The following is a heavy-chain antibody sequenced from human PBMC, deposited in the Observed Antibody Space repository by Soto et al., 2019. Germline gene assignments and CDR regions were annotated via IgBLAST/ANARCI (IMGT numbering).Heavy chain of an antibody. Sequence: EAQLVESGGGVVKPGGSLRLSCGASGFTFRSAWMSWVRQAPGKGLEWVGRVKSKSDGEATDYGAPVKGRFIISRDDSKNTRYLQLNSLKTEDTGVYYCTTGVGATGFDYYYNGTDVWGRGTTVTVSS. J-gene: IGHJ6*02. CDR2: VKSKSDGEAT. CDR3: TTGVGATGFDYYYNGTDV. V-gene: IGHV3-15*01. D-gene: IGHD1-26*01. CDR1: GFTFRSAW.